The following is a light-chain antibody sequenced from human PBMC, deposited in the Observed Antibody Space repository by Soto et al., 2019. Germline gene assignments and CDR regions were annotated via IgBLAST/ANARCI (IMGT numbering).Light chain of an antibody. CDR2: WAS. J-gene: IGKJ1*01. Sequence: DIVMTQSPDSLAVSLGERATINCRSSQSVLYSANNKNNLAWYQQKSGQPPKLLIYWASTRESGVPDRFSGSGSGTDFTLTISSLQAEDVAVYYCQQYYNTPRTLGQGTKVDIK. CDR3: QQYYNTPRT. V-gene: IGKV4-1*01. CDR1: QSVLYSANNKNN.